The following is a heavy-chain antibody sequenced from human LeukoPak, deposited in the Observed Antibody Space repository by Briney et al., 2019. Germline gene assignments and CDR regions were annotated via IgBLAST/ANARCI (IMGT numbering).Heavy chain of an antibody. J-gene: IGHJ4*02. Sequence: PGGSLRLSCAASGFTFSSYGMHWVRQAPGKGLEWVAVIWYDGSNKYYADSVKGRFTISRDNSKNTLYLQMNSLRAEDTAVYYRAREILWFGESSGFDYWGQGTLVTVSS. CDR2: IWYDGSNK. CDR3: AREILWFGESSGFDY. D-gene: IGHD3-10*01. CDR1: GFTFSSYG. V-gene: IGHV3-33*01.